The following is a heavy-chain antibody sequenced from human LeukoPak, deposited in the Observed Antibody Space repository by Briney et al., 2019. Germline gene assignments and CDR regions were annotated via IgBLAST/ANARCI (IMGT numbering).Heavy chain of an antibody. CDR2: IIPILGIA. D-gene: IGHD2-15*01. J-gene: IGHJ4*02. CDR1: GGTFSSYA. CDR3: ARAQFYCSGGSCYSEFDY. V-gene: IGHV1-69*04. Sequence: SVKVSCKASGGTFSSYAISWVRQAPGQGLEWMGRIIPILGIANYAQKFKGRVTITADKSTSTAYMGLSSLRSEDTAVYYCARAQFYCSGGSCYSEFDYWGQGTLVTVSS.